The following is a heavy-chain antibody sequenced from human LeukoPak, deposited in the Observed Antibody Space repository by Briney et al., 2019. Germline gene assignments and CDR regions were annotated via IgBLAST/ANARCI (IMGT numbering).Heavy chain of an antibody. D-gene: IGHD3-22*01. CDR3: AQADSTGYFYFQH. CDR2: TYYRSEWYN. V-gene: IGHV6-1*01. Sequence: SQTLSLTCAISGDSVSSNSAAWNWIRQSPSRGLEWLGRTYYRSEWYNDYAVSVKSRININPDTSKNQYSLQLNSVTPEDTAVYYCAQADSTGYFYFQHWGQGTLVTLSS. CDR1: GDSVSSNSAA. J-gene: IGHJ1*01.